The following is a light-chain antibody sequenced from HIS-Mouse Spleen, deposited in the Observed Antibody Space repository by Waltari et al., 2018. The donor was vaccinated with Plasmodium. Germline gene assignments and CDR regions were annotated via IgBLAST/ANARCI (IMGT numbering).Light chain of an antibody. Sequence: SYELTQPPSVSVSPGQTARITCSGDALPKKYAYWYQQKSGQAPVLVIDGDSKRPSGITERFCGYSAETMATLTISGAQGEDEADYYCYSTDSSGNHRVVGGGTKLTVL. V-gene: IGLV3-10*01. CDR2: GDS. J-gene: IGLJ3*02. CDR3: YSTDSSGNHRV. CDR1: ALPKKY.